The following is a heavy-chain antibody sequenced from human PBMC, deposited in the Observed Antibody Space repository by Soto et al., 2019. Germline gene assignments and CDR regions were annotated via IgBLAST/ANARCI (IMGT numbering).Heavy chain of an antibody. CDR1: GFSLSTNGVG. J-gene: IGHJ4*02. V-gene: IGHV2-5*02. CDR2: IYCDDDK. Sequence: QITLKESGPSLVKPTQTPTLTCTFSGFSLSTNGVGVGWIRQPPVKGLEWLALIYCDDDKRYSPSLKSRLTITKYTSKNRVVLTMTNMDPVDTGTYYCAHVMTGTILCDYWGQGTLVTVSS. D-gene: IGHD1-7*01. CDR3: AHVMTGTILCDY.